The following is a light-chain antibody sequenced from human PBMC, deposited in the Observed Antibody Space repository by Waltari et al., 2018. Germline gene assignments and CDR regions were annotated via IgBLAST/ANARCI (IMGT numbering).Light chain of an antibody. CDR2: DAS. CDR1: QGISSA. J-gene: IGKJ2*01. Sequence: AIQLTQSPSSLSASLGDRVTITCRASQGISSALALYQQKPGKAPKLLIYDASSLESGVPSRFSGSGSGTDFTLTISSLQPEDFATYYCQQFNNYPYTFGQGTKLEIK. CDR3: QQFNNYPYT. V-gene: IGKV1D-13*01.